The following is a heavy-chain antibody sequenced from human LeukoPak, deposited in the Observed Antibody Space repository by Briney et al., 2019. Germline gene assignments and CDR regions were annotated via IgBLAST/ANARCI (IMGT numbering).Heavy chain of an antibody. CDR1: GFTVSSNY. CDR3: ARDVREQLPPRWSYYYYMDV. V-gene: IGHV3-66*01. CDR2: IYSDGNT. J-gene: IGHJ6*03. D-gene: IGHD6-13*01. Sequence: PGGSLRLSCAASGFTVSSNYMSWVRQAPGKGLEWVSIIYSDGNTYYADSVKGRFIISRDNSKNTLYLQMNSLRAEDTAVYYCARDVREQLPPRWSYYYYMDVWGKGTTVTISS.